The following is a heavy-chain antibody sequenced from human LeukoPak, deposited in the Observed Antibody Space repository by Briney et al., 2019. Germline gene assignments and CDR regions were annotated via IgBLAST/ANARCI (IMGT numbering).Heavy chain of an antibody. D-gene: IGHD4-17*01. J-gene: IGHJ6*03. V-gene: IGHV1-69*05. CDR1: GGTFSSYA. Sequence: GASVKVSCKASGGTFSSYAISWVRQAPGQGLEWMGGIIPIFGTANYAQKFQGRVTITTDESTSTAYMELSSLRSEDTAVYYCARDRRTTVTTSYYYYMDVWGTGTTVTVSS. CDR2: IIPIFGTA. CDR3: ARDRRTTVTTSYYYYMDV.